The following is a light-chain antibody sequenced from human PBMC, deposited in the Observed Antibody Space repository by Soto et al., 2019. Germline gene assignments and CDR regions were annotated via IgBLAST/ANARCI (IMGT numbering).Light chain of an antibody. CDR2: QVT. CDR3: SSYTSSRIWV. V-gene: IGLV2-14*01. Sequence: QSVLTQPASVSGSSGQSITISCTGTSSDVGGYNYVSWYQQHPGKAPKLLIYQVTNRPSGVSNRFSGSKSGNTASLTISGLQAEDEADYYCSSYTSSRIWVFGGGTQLTVL. J-gene: IGLJ3*02. CDR1: SSDVGGYNY.